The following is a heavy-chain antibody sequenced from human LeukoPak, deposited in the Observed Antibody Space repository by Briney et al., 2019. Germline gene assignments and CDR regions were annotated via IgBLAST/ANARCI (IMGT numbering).Heavy chain of an antibody. Sequence: GGSLRLSCAASGNYWMHWVRQAPGKGLVWVSHINSDGSWTGYADSVKGRFTISKDNAKNTVYLQINNLRAEDTAVYYCVSFYETNWGRGTLVTV. CDR2: INSDGSWT. V-gene: IGHV3-74*01. CDR3: VSFYETN. D-gene: IGHD2-2*01. J-gene: IGHJ4*02. CDR1: GNYW.